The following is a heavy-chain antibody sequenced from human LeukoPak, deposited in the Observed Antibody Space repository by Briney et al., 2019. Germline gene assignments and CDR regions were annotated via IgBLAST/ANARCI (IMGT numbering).Heavy chain of an antibody. V-gene: IGHV3-33*06. CDR2: IWYDGSHD. D-gene: IGHD2-2*01. Sequence: PGTSLRLSCSASGFTFSHYAMHWVRQAPGKGLEWVAVIWYDGSHDTYTDSGKGRFIVSRANFKNVLHLQMNSLRVEDTAVYYCAKEGDYCSSSGCHKRGIDYWGQGTLVTVSS. J-gene: IGHJ4*02. CDR1: GFTFSHYA. CDR3: AKEGDYCSSSGCHKRGIDY.